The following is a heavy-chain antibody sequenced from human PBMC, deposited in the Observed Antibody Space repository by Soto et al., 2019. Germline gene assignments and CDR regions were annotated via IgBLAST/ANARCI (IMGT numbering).Heavy chain of an antibody. CDR1: GFTFSSYG. CDR2: ISYDGSNK. CDR3: AKAGDAFDI. Sequence: QVQLVESGGGVVQPGRSLRLSCAASGFTFSSYGMHWVRQAPGKGLEWVAVISYDGSNKYYADSVKGRFTISRDNSKNTLYLQMNSLRVEDTAVYYCAKAGDAFDIWGQGTMVTVSS. V-gene: IGHV3-30*18. J-gene: IGHJ3*02.